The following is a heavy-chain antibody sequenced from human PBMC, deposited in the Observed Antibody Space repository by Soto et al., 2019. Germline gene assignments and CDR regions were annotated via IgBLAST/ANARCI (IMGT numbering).Heavy chain of an antibody. D-gene: IGHD6-19*01. J-gene: IGHJ4*02. CDR1: GFIFSDFW. V-gene: IGHV3-7*01. CDR2: IKPDGSEH. Sequence: GGSLRLSCAVSGFIFSDFWMSWVRQAPGKGLEWVATIKPDGSEHYYVDSVKGRFTIFRDNAKNSLYLQMNSLRADDTAVYYCARESRSAFDYWVQGTLVTVSS. CDR3: ARESRSAFDY.